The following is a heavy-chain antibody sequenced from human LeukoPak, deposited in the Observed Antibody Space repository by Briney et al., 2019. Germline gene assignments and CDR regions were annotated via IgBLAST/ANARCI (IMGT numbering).Heavy chain of an antibody. CDR2: ISSSGST. D-gene: IGHD5/OR15-5a*01. CDR3: ARETKALYSPGWGLYDTYFYLDF. J-gene: IGHJ6*03. Sequence: SETLSLTRTVSSDSMNSDFDYGTWIRQPAGEGLEWIGRISSSGSTPYKPSLMSRATITLDTSKNSFSLKVTSVTAADTAVYFCARETKALYSPGWGLYDTYFYLDFGGTGTTVNVAS. V-gene: IGHV4-61*02. CDR1: SDSMNSDFDY.